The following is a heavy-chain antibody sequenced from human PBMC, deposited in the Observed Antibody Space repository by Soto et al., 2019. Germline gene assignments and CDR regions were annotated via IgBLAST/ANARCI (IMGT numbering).Heavy chain of an antibody. V-gene: IGHV2-5*02. CDR1: GFSLTTSGVG. J-gene: IGHJ4*02. D-gene: IGHD4-17*01. Sequence: QITLKESGPNLVKPTQTLTMTCTFSGFSLTTSGVGVGWIRQPPGKALEWLALIYWDDDKRYSPSLKSRLTIPKDTYKNPVVLTMTNMYPVDTATYSCGHMDTTVTRRWGQGTLVTVSS. CDR3: GHMDTTVTRR. CDR2: IYWDDDK.